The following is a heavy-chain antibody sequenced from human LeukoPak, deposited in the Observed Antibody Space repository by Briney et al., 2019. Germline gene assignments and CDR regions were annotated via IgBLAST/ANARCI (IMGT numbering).Heavy chain of an antibody. CDR2: IWYDGSNK. J-gene: IGHJ4*02. D-gene: IGHD5-24*01. CDR3: AIYNRGGLDY. V-gene: IGHV3-33*01. CDR1: GFTFSSYV. Sequence: PGRSLRLSCAASGFTFSSYVMHWVRQAPGKGLEWVAVIWYDGSNKYYADSVKGRFTISRDNSKNTLYLQMNSLRAEDTAVYYCAIYNRGGLDYWGQGTLVTVSS.